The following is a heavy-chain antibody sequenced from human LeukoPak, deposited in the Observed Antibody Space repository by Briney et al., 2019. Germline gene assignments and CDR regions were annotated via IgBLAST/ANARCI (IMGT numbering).Heavy chain of an antibody. D-gene: IGHD3-10*01. Sequence: SETLSLTCTVSGSSISSYFWSWLRQPPGKGLEWIGYLYYSGRTNYNPSLKSRVTISVDTSKKWFSLKLSSVTAADTAVYYCARTGYYYYMDVWGKGATVTVSS. CDR2: LYYSGRT. CDR1: GSSISSYF. CDR3: ARTGYYYYMDV. J-gene: IGHJ6*03. V-gene: IGHV4-59*01.